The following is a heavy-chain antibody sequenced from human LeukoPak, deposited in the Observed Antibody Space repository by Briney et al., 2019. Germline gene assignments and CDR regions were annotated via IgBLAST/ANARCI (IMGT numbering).Heavy chain of an antibody. CDR1: GDSMRSGTYY. CDR3: ARGVGSSSSNWFDP. D-gene: IGHD6-6*01. V-gene: IGHV4-61*02. J-gene: IGHJ5*02. CDR2: VYSSGST. Sequence: SETLSLTCTVSGDSMRSGTYYWSWIRQPAGKGLEWIGRVYSSGSTNYNPSLKSRVTISIDTSKNQFSLKLSSVTAADTATYYCARGVGSSSSNWFDPWGQGTLVTVSS.